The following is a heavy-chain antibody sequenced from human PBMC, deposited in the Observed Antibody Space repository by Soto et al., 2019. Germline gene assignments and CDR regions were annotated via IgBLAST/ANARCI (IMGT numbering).Heavy chain of an antibody. J-gene: IGHJ4*02. CDR3: ARVNYYDSSGYYSSGYYFDY. CDR2: IIPIFGTA. CDR1: GGTFSSYA. D-gene: IGHD3-22*01. V-gene: IGHV1-69*12. Sequence: QVQLVQSGAEVKKPGYSVKVSCKASGGTFSSYAISWVRQAPGQGLEWMGGIIPIFGTANYAQKFQGRVTITADESTSTAYMELSSQRSEDTAVYYCARVNYYDSSGYYSSGYYFDYWGQGTLVTVSS.